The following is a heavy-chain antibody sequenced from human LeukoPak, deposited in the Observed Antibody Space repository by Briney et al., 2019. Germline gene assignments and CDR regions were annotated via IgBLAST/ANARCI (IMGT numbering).Heavy chain of an antibody. V-gene: IGHV4-4*07. D-gene: IGHD3-10*01. Sequence: SETLSLTCTVSGASISSYYWGWIRQPAGKGLEWIGRSYTSGSTNYNPSLKSRVTMSVDTSKSQFSLKLTSVTAADTAVYYCARDRGSDAFDIWGQGTMVTVSS. J-gene: IGHJ3*02. CDR1: GASISSYY. CDR2: SYTSGST. CDR3: ARDRGSDAFDI.